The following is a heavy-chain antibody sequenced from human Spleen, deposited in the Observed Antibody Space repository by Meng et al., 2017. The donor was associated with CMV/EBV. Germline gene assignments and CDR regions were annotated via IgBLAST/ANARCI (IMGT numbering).Heavy chain of an antibody. CDR2: INHSGST. Sequence: GDYWSWIRKPQGKGLEWIGEINHSGSTNYNPSLKSRVTISVDTSKNQFSLKLSSVTAADTAVYYCARGRYGQIVVVPAAIRGWFDPWGQGTLVTASS. D-gene: IGHD2-2*02. J-gene: IGHJ5*02. CDR3: ARGRYGQIVVVPAAIRGWFDP. V-gene: IGHV4-34*01. CDR1: GDY.